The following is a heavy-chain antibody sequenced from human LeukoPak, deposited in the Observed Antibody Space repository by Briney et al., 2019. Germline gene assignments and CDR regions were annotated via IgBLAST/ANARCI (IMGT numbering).Heavy chain of an antibody. D-gene: IGHD2-15*01. CDR3: ARRCGSGGSCHSFDY. J-gene: IGHJ4*02. V-gene: IGHV3-30*02. CDR1: GFTFSSYG. Sequence: GGSLRLSCAASGFTFSSYGMHWVRQAPGKGLEWVAFIRYDGSNKYYADSVKGRFTISRDNSKNTLYLQMNSLRAEDTAVYYCARRCGSGGSCHSFDYWGRGTLVTVSS. CDR2: IRYDGSNK.